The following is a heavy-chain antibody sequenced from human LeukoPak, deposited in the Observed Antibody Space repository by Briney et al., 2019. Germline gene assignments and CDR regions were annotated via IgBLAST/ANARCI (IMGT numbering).Heavy chain of an antibody. CDR3: ATIPNCSSTSCSRHYYYYYGMDV. V-gene: IGHV1-18*01. CDR2: ISAYNGNT. Sequence: ASVKVSCKASGYTFTSYGISWVRQAPGQGLEWMGWISAYNGNTNYAQKFQGRVTMTEDTSTDTAYMELSSLRSEDTAVYYCATIPNCSSTSCSRHYYYYYGMDVWGQGTTVTVSS. D-gene: IGHD2-2*01. CDR1: GYTFTSYG. J-gene: IGHJ6*02.